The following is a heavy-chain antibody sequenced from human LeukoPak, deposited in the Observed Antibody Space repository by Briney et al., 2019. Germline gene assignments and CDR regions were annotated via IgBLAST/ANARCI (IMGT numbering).Heavy chain of an antibody. Sequence: SETLSLTCTVSDGSISSSSYYWGWIRQPPGKGLEWIGSIYYSGSTYYNPSLKSRVTISVDTSKNQFSLKLSSVTAADTAVYYCAREITPLPGYFDPWGQGTLVTVSS. CDR1: DGSISSSSYY. CDR3: AREITPLPGYFDP. D-gene: IGHD4-23*01. CDR2: IYYSGST. J-gene: IGHJ5*02. V-gene: IGHV4-39*07.